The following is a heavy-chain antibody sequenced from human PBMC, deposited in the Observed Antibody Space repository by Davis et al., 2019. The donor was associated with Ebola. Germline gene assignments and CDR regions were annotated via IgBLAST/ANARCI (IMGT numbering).Heavy chain of an antibody. CDR2: IYYTGPT. CDR3: ARAAGVPDRSFYYYMDV. Sequence: PSETLSLTCSVSGVSVNSDNYYWSWIRQHPGKGLEWIGYIYYTGPTYYNPSLKSRVTISVDTSKNQFSLRLSSGTAADTAVYYCARAAGVPDRSFYYYMDVWGKGTTVTVSS. V-gene: IGHV4-31*03. J-gene: IGHJ6*03. CDR1: GVSVNSDNYY. D-gene: IGHD3-10*01.